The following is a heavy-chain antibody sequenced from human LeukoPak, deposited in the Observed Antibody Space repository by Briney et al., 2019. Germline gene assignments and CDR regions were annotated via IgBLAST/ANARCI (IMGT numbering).Heavy chain of an antibody. CDR3: TRGPIELWIHNGMDV. V-gene: IGHV3-49*04. Sequence: GGSLRLSCTASGFTLGDYAMSWVSQAPGKGLEWEGFIRSKGYGGTTEYAASVKGRFTISRDDSKNVAYLQMNSLKTEDTASYHCTRGPIELWIHNGMDVWGHGTTVTVSS. CDR1: GFTLGDYA. D-gene: IGHD5-18*01. CDR2: IRSKGYGGTT. J-gene: IGHJ6*02.